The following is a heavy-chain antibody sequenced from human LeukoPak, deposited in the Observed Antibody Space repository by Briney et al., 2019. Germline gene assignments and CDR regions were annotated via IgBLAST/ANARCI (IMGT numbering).Heavy chain of an antibody. V-gene: IGHV3-7*01. Sequence: GGSLGLSCTASGIMFSDYWMSWVRQAPGKGLQWVANIKQHGTERYYVDSVKGRFTISRDDTKRSVYLQMNSLRVEDTALYFCASDGGPFDHWGQGILVTVAS. CDR1: GIMFSDYW. CDR2: IKQHGTER. CDR3: ASDGGPFDH. D-gene: IGHD3-16*01. J-gene: IGHJ4*02.